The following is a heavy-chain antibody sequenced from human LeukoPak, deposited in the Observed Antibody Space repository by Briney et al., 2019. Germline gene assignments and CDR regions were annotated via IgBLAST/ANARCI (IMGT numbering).Heavy chain of an antibody. Sequence: PGGSLRLSCAASGFTFSNYWMHWVRQAPGKGLVWVSRINGDGSSTSYLVSVKGRFSISRDNAKNTLHLQINSLRAEDTAVYYCARDAQGLRYWGQGTLVTVSS. CDR1: GFTFSNYW. CDR2: INGDGSST. CDR3: ARDAQGLRY. J-gene: IGHJ4*02. D-gene: IGHD6-19*01. V-gene: IGHV3-74*01.